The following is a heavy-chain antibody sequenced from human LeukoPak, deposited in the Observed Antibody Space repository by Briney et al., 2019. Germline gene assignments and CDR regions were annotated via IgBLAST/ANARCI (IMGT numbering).Heavy chain of an antibody. CDR1: GFTFSSHG. V-gene: IGHV3-7*01. D-gene: IGHD3-10*01. CDR3: VKPYYFSSGSLT. CDR2: INQDGSEK. J-gene: IGHJ5*02. Sequence: GGSLRLSCAASGFTFSSHGMNWVRQAPGKGLEWVATINQDGSEKYYMDSMQGRFIISRDNAKNSLHLHMNSLRAEDTAVYYCVKPYYFSSGSLTWGQGSLVTVSS.